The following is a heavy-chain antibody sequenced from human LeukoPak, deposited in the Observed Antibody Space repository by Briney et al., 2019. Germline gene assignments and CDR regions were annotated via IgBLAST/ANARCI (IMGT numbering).Heavy chain of an antibody. CDR1: GFTFSSYA. CDR3: AKGRVGAAHFDY. J-gene: IGHJ4*02. CDR2: ISGGGGST. Sequence: PGGSLRLSCAASGFTFSSYAMSWVRQAPGKGLEWVSAISGGGGSTYYADSVKGRFTIPRDNSKNTLYLQMNSLRAEDTAVYYCAKGRVGAAHFDYWGQGTLVTVSS. D-gene: IGHD1-26*01. V-gene: IGHV3-23*01.